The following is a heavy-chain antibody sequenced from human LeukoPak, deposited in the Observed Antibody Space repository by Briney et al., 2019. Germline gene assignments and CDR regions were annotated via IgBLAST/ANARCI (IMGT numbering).Heavy chain of an antibody. J-gene: IGHJ4*02. Sequence: HPGRSLRLSCAASGFTFSSYGMHWVRQAPGKGLEWVAVISYDGSNKYYADSVKGRFTISRDNSKNTLYLQMNSLRAEDTAVYYCAKDNYYDSSGAFDYWGQGTLVTVSS. CDR2: ISYDGSNK. CDR3: AKDNYYDSSGAFDY. D-gene: IGHD3-22*01. CDR1: GFTFSSYG. V-gene: IGHV3-30*18.